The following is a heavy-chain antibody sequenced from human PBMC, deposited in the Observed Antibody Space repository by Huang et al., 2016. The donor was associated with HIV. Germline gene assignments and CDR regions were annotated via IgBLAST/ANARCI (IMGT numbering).Heavy chain of an antibody. J-gene: IGHJ4*02. CDR1: GGSFSGYY. V-gene: IGHV4-34*02. D-gene: IGHD3-22*01. Sequence: QVQLKQWGEGLLKASETLSLTCGFYGGSFSGYYWNWLSQAPGKGREWVGGINHSCNTNYTPSLKSRFNVSVDTSKSQVSLYLTSLSAADTGTYFCARRYNSRRDYWGRGTLVTVHS. CDR3: ARRYNSRRDY. CDR2: INHSCNT.